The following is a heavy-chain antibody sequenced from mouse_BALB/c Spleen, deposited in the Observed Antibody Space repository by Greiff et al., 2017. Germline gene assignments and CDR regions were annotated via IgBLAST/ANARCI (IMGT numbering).Heavy chain of an antibody. CDR1: GYTFTDYN. J-gene: IGHJ4*01. Sequence: VQLQQSGPELVKPGASVKIPCKASGYTFTDYNMDWVKQSHGKSLEWIGDINPNNGGTIYNQKFKGKATLTVDKSSSTAYMELRSLTSEDTAVYYCARRAARARGMDYWGQGTSLTVSS. V-gene: IGHV1-18*01. CDR2: INPNNGGT. D-gene: IGHD3-1*01. CDR3: ARRAARARGMDY.